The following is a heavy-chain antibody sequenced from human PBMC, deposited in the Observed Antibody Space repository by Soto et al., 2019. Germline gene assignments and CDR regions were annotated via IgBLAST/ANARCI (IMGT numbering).Heavy chain of an antibody. CDR2: ISSSSSYI. CDR3: ARDMAGMATISIAL. D-gene: IGHD5-12*01. J-gene: IGHJ4*02. Sequence: PGGSLRLSCAASGFTFSSYSMNWVRQAPGKGLEWVSSISSSSSYIYYADSVKGRFTISRDNAKNSLYLQMNSLRAEDTAVYYCARDMAGMATISIALWGQGTLVTVSS. CDR1: GFTFSSYS. V-gene: IGHV3-21*01.